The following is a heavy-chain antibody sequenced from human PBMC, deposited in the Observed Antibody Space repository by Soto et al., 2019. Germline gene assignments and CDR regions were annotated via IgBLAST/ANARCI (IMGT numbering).Heavy chain of an antibody. CDR2: IWYDGSNK. CDR3: ARDPFMIVDNLNWFDP. V-gene: IGHV3-33*01. D-gene: IGHD3-22*01. CDR1: GFTFSSYG. J-gene: IGHJ5*02. Sequence: GGSLRLSCAASGFTFSSYGMHWVRQAPGKGLEWVAVIWYDGSNKYYADSVKGRFTISRDNSKNTLYLQMNSLRAEDTAVYYCARDPFMIVDNLNWFDPWGQGTLVTVSS.